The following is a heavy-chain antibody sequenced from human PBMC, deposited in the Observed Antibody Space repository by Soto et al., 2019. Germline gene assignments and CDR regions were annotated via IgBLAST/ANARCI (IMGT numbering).Heavy chain of an antibody. Sequence: EVQLVESGGGLVQPGGSLTLSCAGSGFAFSGSTIHWVRQASGKGLEWVGRIRSKANSYATAYAASVKGRFIISTDSSTSMLYLQMNSLRAGDTAVYYCAKHVELLAPFDSWGQGTLVTVSS. D-gene: IGHD1-7*01. J-gene: IGHJ4*02. V-gene: IGHV3-73*02. CDR1: GFAFSGST. CDR2: IRSKANSYAT. CDR3: AKHVELLAPFDS.